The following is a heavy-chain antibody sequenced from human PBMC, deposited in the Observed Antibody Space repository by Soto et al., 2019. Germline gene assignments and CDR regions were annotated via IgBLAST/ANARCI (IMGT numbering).Heavy chain of an antibody. CDR3: ARPVRGYSGYDSNRPYWFDP. V-gene: IGHV5-51*01. D-gene: IGHD5-12*01. J-gene: IGHJ5*02. CDR1: GYSFTSYW. CDR2: IYPGDSDT. Sequence: GESLKISCKGSGYSFTSYWIGWVRQMPGKGLECMGIIYPGDSDTRYSPSFQGQVTISADKSISTAYLQWSSLKASDTAMYYCARPVRGYSGYDSNRPYWFDPWGQGTLVTVSS.